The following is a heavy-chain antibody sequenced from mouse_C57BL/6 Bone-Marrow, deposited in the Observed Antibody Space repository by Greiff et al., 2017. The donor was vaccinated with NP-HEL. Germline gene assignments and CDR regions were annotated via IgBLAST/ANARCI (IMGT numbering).Heavy chain of an antibody. J-gene: IGHJ4*01. Sequence: QVQLQQSGAELVRPGASVTLSCKASGYTFTDYEMHWVKQTPVHGLEWIGAIDPETGGTAYNQKFKGKAILTADKSSSTAYMELRSLTSEDSAVYYCTRGDGYRPLYYAMDYWGQGTSVTVSS. D-gene: IGHD2-3*01. CDR1: GYTFTDYE. CDR3: TRGDGYRPLYYAMDY. CDR2: IDPETGGT. V-gene: IGHV1-15*01.